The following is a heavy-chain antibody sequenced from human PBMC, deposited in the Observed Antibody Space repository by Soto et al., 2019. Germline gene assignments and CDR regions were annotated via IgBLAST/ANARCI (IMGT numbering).Heavy chain of an antibody. CDR3: ARDGGDIVVVPAAKGYYYGMDV. CDR1: GYTFTSYY. CDR2: INPSGGST. J-gene: IGHJ6*02. V-gene: IGHV1-46*01. D-gene: IGHD2-2*01. Sequence: QVQLVQSGAEVKKPGASVKVSCKASGYTFTSYYMHWVRQAPGQGLEWMGIINPSGGSTSYAKKFQGRVTMTRDTSTSTVYMELGSLRSEDTAVYYCARDGGDIVVVPAAKGYYYGMDVWGQGTTVTVSS.